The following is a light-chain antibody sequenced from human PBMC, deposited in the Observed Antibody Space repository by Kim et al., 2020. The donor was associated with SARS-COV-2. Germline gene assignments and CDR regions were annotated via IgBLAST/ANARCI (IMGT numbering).Light chain of an antibody. CDR2: DAS. CDR3: QQYNSYAVT. CDR1: QSISSW. Sequence: GDRVTITCRASQSISSWLAWYQQKPGKAPKLLIYDASSLESGVPSRFSGSGSGTEFALTISSLQPDDFATYYCQQYNSYAVTFGQGTKLEIK. J-gene: IGKJ2*01. V-gene: IGKV1-5*01.